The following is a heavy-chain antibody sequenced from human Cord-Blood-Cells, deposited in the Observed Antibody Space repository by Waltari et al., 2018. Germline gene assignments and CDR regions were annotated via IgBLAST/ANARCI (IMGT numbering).Heavy chain of an antibody. J-gene: IGHJ3*02. CDR2: MHPNSGNT. V-gene: IGHV1-8*01. CDR1: GYTFTSYD. D-gene: IGHD2-15*01. CDR3: ARGRWVADAFDI. Sequence: QVQLVQSGAEVKKPGASVKVSCKASGYTFTSYDINWVRQATGQGLEWMGGMHPNSGNTGYAKKFQGRVTMTRNTSISTAYMELSSLRSEDTAVYYCARGRWVADAFDIWGQGTMVTVSS.